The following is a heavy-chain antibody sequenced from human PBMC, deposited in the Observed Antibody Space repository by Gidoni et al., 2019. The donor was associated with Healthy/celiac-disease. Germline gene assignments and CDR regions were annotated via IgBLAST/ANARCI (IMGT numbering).Heavy chain of an antibody. D-gene: IGHD3-16*01. CDR2: IGTAGDT. CDR3: AREGGNYGMDV. Sequence: EVQLVESGGGLVQPGGSLRLSCAASGFTFSSYDMHWVRQATGKGLEWVSAIGTAGDTYYPGSVKGRFTISRENAKNSLYLQMNSLRAGDTAVYYCAREGGNYGMDVWGQGTTVTVSS. V-gene: IGHV3-13*01. CDR1: GFTFSSYD. J-gene: IGHJ6*02.